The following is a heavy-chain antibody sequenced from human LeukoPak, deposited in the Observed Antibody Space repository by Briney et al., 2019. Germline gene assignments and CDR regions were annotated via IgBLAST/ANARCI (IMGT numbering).Heavy chain of an antibody. D-gene: IGHD6-6*01. Sequence: GGSLRLSCAASGFTFSNYWMHWVRQAPGKGLVWVSRVNSDGSNTYYADSVKGRFTISRDNAKNTLYLQMNSLRAEDTAVYYCAREYSSSSGRSFDYWGQGTLVTVSS. CDR3: AREYSSSSGRSFDY. CDR1: GFTFSNYW. V-gene: IGHV3-74*01. J-gene: IGHJ4*02. CDR2: VNSDGSNT.